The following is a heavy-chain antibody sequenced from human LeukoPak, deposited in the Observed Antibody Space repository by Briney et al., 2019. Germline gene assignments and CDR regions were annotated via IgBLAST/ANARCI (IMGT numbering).Heavy chain of an antibody. V-gene: IGHV3-64*01. D-gene: IGHD2-15*01. J-gene: IGHJ6*02. CDR2: ISSNGGIT. CDR1: GFTFSNYA. Sequence: GGSLRLSCAASGFTFSNYAMHWVRQAPGKGLEYVSAISSNGGITYYAKSVEGRFTISRDNSKNTLHLQMGSLRAEDVAVYYCARDQLILSYYYGMDVWGQGTTVNVSS. CDR3: ARDQLILSYYYGMDV.